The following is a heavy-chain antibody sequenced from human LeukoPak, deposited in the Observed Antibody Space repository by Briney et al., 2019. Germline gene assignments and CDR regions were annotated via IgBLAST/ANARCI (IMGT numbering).Heavy chain of an antibody. CDR3: AREIWGSA. Sequence: SETLSLTCTVSGGSISSYYWRWIRQPAGKGLEWIGRIYPSGGTNYNPSLKSRVTMSVDTSKNQFSLNLNSVTAADTAVYYCAREIWGSAWGQGTLVTVSS. CDR1: GGSISSYY. J-gene: IGHJ5*02. CDR2: IYPSGGT. D-gene: IGHD3-16*01. V-gene: IGHV4-4*07.